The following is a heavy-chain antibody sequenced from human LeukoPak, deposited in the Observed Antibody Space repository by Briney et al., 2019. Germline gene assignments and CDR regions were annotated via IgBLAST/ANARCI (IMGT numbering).Heavy chain of an antibody. D-gene: IGHD2-8*01. V-gene: IGHV1-8*01. J-gene: IGHJ6*02. CDR1: GYTFTSYD. CDR2: MNPNSGNT. CDR3: ARGARGVKANYYYYGMDV. Sequence: GASVKVSCKASGYTFTSYDINWVRHATGQGLEWMGWMNPNSGNTGYAQKFQGRVTMTRNTSISTAYMELSSLRSEDTAVYYCARGARGVKANYYYYGMDVWGQGTTVTVSS.